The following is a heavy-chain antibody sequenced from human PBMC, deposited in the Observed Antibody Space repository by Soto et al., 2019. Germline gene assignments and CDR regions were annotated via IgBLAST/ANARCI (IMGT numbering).Heavy chain of an antibody. J-gene: IGHJ5*02. V-gene: IGHV4-34*01. CDR3: AREREKSIFGALRWFDP. CDR2: INHSGST. D-gene: IGHD3-3*01. Sequence: PSETLSLTCAVYGGSFSGYYWSWIRQPPGKGLEWIGEINHSGSTNYNPSLKSRVTISVDTSKNQFSLKLSSVTAADTAVYYCAREREKSIFGALRWFDPWGQGTLVTVSS. CDR1: GGSFSGYY.